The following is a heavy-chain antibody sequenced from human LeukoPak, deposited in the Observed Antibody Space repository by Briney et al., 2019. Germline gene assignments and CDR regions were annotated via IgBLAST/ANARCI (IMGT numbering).Heavy chain of an antibody. V-gene: IGHV4-4*08. CDR1: GGSITGYH. CDR2: IYSSETT. J-gene: IGHJ3*02. Sequence: SETLSLTCTVSGGSITGYHRNWIRQPPGKGLEWIGYIYSSETTVYKPSLKSRVTISADTSKNQFSLKLASVTAADTAIYYCARRNDFDIWGQGTMVTVSS. CDR3: ARRNDFDI.